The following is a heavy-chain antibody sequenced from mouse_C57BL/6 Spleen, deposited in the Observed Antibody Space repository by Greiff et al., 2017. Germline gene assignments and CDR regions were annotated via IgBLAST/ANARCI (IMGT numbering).Heavy chain of an antibody. J-gene: IGHJ4*01. V-gene: IGHV5-4*03. D-gene: IGHD2-4*01. CDR2: ISDGGSYT. Sequence: EVKLVESGGGLVKPGGSLKLSCAASGFTFSSYAMSWVRQTPEKRLEWVATISDGGSYTYYPDNVQGRFTISRDNAKNNLYLQMSHLKSEDTAMYYGARAGDYGKYYYAMDYWGQGTSVTVSS. CDR3: ARAGDYGKYYYAMDY. CDR1: GFTFSSYA.